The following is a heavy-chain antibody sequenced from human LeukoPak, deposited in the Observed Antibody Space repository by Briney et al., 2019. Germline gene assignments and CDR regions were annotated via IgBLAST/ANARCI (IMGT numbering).Heavy chain of an antibody. CDR2: ISSSSSTI. Sequence: PGGSLRLSCPVSGFTFSDYAMTWVRQAPGKGLEWVSYISSSSSTIYYADSVKGRFTISRDNAKNSLYLQMNSLRAEDTAVYYCARDLSNWGQGTMVTVSS. CDR3: ARDLSN. V-gene: IGHV3-48*01. CDR1: GFTFSDYA. J-gene: IGHJ3*01.